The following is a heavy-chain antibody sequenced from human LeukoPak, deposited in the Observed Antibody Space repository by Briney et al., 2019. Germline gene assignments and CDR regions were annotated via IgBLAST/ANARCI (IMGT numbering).Heavy chain of an antibody. CDR2: ISGSGGST. J-gene: IGHJ4*02. Sequence: PGGTLRLSCAASGFTFSSYGVSWVRQAPGKGLEWVSAISGSGGSTYYADSVKGRFTISRDNSKNTLYLQMNSLRAEDTAVYYCAKDQDIVVVPAAPSDYWGQGTLVTVSS. D-gene: IGHD2-2*01. V-gene: IGHV3-23*01. CDR3: AKDQDIVVVPAAPSDY. CDR1: GFTFSSYG.